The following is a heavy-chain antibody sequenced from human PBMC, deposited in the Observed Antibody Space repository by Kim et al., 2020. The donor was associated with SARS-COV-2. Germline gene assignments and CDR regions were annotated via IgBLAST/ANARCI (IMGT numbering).Heavy chain of an antibody. Sequence: GGSLRLSCAASGFTFSSYAMHWVRQAPGKGLEWVAVISYDGSNKYYADSVKGRFTISRDNSKNTLYLQMNSLRAEDTAVYYCARDWTTMIVVTHTPAYWGQGTLVTVSS. CDR2: ISYDGSNK. CDR1: GFTFSSYA. J-gene: IGHJ4*02. CDR3: ARDWTTMIVVTHTPAY. D-gene: IGHD3-22*01. V-gene: IGHV3-30*04.